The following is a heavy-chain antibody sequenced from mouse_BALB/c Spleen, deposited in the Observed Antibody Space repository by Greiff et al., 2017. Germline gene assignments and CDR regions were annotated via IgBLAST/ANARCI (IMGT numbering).Heavy chain of an antibody. J-gene: IGHJ4*01. D-gene: IGHD2-4*01. Sequence: EVNVVESGGDLVKPGGSLKLSCAASGFTFSSYGMSWVRQTPDKRLEWVASISSGGSTYYPDSVKGRFTISRDNARNILYLQMSSLWSEDTAMYYCAREGDYDYLYYYAMGYWGQGTSVTVSS. CDR3: AREGDYDYLYYYAMGY. V-gene: IGHV5-6-5*01. CDR2: ISSGGST. CDR1: GFTFSSYG.